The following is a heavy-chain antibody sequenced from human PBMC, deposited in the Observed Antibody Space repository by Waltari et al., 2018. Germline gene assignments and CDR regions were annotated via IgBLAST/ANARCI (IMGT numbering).Heavy chain of an antibody. CDR1: GFTFSNSA. Sequence: EVQLLDSGGGLVQPGASLRLSCAASGFTFSNSAMTWVRQAPGKGLGCVASIIATGGSTYYADSVKGRFTISRDNSKSTLYLQMNSLRAEDTAVYYCAKVVSRWASDIWGQGTMVTVSS. J-gene: IGHJ3*02. CDR2: IIATGGST. CDR3: AKVVSRWASDI. V-gene: IGHV3-23*01. D-gene: IGHD2-15*01.